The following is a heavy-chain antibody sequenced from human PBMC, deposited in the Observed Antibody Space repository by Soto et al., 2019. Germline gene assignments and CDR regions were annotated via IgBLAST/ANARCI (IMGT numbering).Heavy chain of an antibody. Sequence: GESLKISCKGSGYSFPSQWIGWVRQMPGKGLEWMGNIYPADSDTRYSPSFHGKVTISADRSIGTAYLQWGSLEASDSAFYFCARSPRSSPYFDYWGQGALVTVSS. V-gene: IGHV5-51*01. J-gene: IGHJ4*02. CDR3: ARSPRSSPYFDY. CDR1: GYSFPSQW. CDR2: IYPADSDT. D-gene: IGHD6-13*01.